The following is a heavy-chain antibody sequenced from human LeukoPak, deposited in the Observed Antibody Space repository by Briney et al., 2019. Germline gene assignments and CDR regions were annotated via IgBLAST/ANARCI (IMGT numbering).Heavy chain of an antibody. Sequence: GSLRLSCAASGFTFSNYEMNWVRQAPGKGLEWVSYISSSSSTIYYADSVKGRFTISRDNAMNSVYLQMNSLRAEDTAVYYCARAKRNGFDIWGQGTMVTVSS. CDR1: GFTFSNYE. V-gene: IGHV3-48*01. CDR3: ARAKRNGFDI. J-gene: IGHJ3*02. CDR2: ISSSSSTI.